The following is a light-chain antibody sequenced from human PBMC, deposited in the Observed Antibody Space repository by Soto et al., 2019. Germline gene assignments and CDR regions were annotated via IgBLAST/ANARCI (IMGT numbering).Light chain of an antibody. CDR1: QDITNY. J-gene: IGKJ4*01. Sequence: DIQMTQSPSSLSASVGDRVTITCQASQDITNYLNWYQQKPGKAPRLLLYDASSLETGVPSRFSGSGSGTDFSLTISSLQSEDFAVYYCLQYHHWPLTFGGGTKVDIK. CDR2: DAS. V-gene: IGKV1-33*01. CDR3: LQYHHWPLT.